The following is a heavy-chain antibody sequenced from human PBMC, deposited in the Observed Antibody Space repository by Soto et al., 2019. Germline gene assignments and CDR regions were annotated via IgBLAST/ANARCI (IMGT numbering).Heavy chain of an antibody. CDR1: GYAFAYYC. D-gene: IGHD2-2*01. CDR2: ISLYSDGT. Sequence: ASVKVSSKTCGYAFAYYCSSWVRQAPGQPLEWLGWISLYSDGTNYAQKFQGRVSMTTDTSTTTAYMELRSLRSDDTAVYYCARVVPGAEAWFGPWGQGTLVTSP. J-gene: IGHJ5*02. V-gene: IGHV1-18*01. CDR3: ARVVPGAEAWFGP.